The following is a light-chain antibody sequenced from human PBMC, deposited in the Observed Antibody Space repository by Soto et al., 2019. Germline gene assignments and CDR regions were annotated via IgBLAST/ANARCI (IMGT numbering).Light chain of an antibody. CDR3: QSFDNSLSGSRV. CDR1: SSNIGAGYD. Sequence: QAVVTQPPSVSGAPGQRVTISCTGSSSNIGAGYDVHWYQQLPGTAPKLLIFGNNNRPSGVPDRFSGSKSGTSASLAITGLQAEDEADYYCQSFDNSLSGSRVFGTGTKVTVL. V-gene: IGLV1-40*01. J-gene: IGLJ1*01. CDR2: GNN.